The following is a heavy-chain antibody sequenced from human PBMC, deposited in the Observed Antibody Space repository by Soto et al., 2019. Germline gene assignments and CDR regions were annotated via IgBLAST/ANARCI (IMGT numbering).Heavy chain of an antibody. Sequence: QMTLKESGPTLVKPTQTLTLTCSFYGFSLSTSGVGVGWVRQSPGKALEWLALIYWSGDEHYRPSRRSRLTITKDTSKNQVVLIMTNMDPVDTATYYCARGLATLPVFAFDVWGQGTTVTVSS. V-gene: IGHV2-5*01. D-gene: IGHD6-6*01. CDR2: IYWSGDE. J-gene: IGHJ3*01. CDR3: ARGLATLPVFAFDV. CDR1: GFSLSTSGVG.